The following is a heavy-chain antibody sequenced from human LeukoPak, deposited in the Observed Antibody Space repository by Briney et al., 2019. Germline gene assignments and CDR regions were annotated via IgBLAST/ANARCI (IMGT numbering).Heavy chain of an antibody. CDR3: AKRPVRGVNYFDY. J-gene: IGHJ4*02. D-gene: IGHD3-10*01. Sequence: GRSLRLSCAASGFTFSSYGMHWVRQAPGKGLEWVAVISYDGSNKYYADSVKGRFTISRDNSKNTLYLQMNSLRAEDTAVYYCAKRPVRGVNYFDYWGQGTLVTVSS. CDR2: ISYDGSNK. V-gene: IGHV3-30*18. CDR1: GFTFSSYG.